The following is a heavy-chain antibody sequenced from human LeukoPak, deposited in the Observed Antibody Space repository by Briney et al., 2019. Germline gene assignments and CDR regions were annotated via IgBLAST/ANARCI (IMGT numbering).Heavy chain of an antibody. CDR2: IYSGGSS. CDR1: VGSIRSDY. J-gene: IGHJ4*02. Sequence: PSETLSLTCIVSVGSIRSDYWSCIRQPAGKGLEWIGRIYSGGSSNCNPSLKSRVTMSVDTSNNQISLKLTSVTAADTAVYYCARVSRAARFDYWGQGTLVTVSS. D-gene: IGHD2-15*01. CDR3: ARVSRAARFDY. V-gene: IGHV4-4*07.